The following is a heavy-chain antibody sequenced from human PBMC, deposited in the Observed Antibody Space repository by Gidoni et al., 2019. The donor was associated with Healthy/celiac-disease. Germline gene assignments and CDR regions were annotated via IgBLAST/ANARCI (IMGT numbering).Heavy chain of an antibody. CDR1: GGSISSYY. D-gene: IGHD3-22*01. CDR3: ASGPYYYDSSGYYYNWFDP. V-gene: IGHV4-59*01. CDR2: IYYSGST. Sequence: QVQLQESGPGLVKPSATLSLPCTVSGGSISSYYWSWIRQPPGKGLEWIGYIYYSGSTNYNPSLKSRVTISVDTSKNQFSLKLSSVTAADTAVYYCASGPYYYDSSGYYYNWFDPWGQGTLVTVSS. J-gene: IGHJ5*02.